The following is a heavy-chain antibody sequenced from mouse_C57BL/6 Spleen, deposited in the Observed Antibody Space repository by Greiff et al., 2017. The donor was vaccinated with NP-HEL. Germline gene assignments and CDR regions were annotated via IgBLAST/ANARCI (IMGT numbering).Heavy chain of an antibody. CDR3: AKDYERDYYALDY. V-gene: IGHV1-74*01. J-gene: IGHJ4*01. CDR1: GYTFTSYW. CDR2: IHPSDSDT. D-gene: IGHD2-4*01. Sequence: QVQLQQPGAELVKPGASVKVSCKASGYTFTSYWMHWVKQRPGQGLEWIGRIHPSDSDTNYNQKLKGKATLTVDKSSSTAYMQLSSLTAEDSAVYYCAKDYERDYYALDYWGQGTSVTVSS.